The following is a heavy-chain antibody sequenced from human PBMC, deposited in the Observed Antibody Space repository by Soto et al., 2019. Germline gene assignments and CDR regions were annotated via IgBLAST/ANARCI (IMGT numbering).Heavy chain of an antibody. CDR1: GFTFSSYA. J-gene: IGHJ6*02. CDR3: AKVTDTAMHYYYYYGMGV. D-gene: IGHD5-18*01. V-gene: IGHV3-23*01. CDR2: ISGSGGST. Sequence: GSLRLSCAASGFTFSSYAMSWVRQAPGKGLEWVSAISGSGGSTYYADSVKGRFTISRDNSKNTLYLQMNSLRAEDTAVYYCAKVTDTAMHYYYYYGMGVWGQGTTVTVSS.